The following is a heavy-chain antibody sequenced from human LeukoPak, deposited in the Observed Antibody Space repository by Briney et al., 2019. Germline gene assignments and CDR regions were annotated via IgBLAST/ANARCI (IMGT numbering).Heavy chain of an antibody. V-gene: IGHV3-23*01. J-gene: IGHJ4*02. CDR1: GFNFNNFA. CDR3: AKGAEIDH. Sequence: GGSLRLSCAASGFNFNNFAMSCVRQSPGKGPEWLSAMTGPADTTYYAESVKGRFTISRDYSKSMVYLQMNSLRVEDTAIYYCAKGAEIDHWGQGSLVTVSS. CDR2: MTGPADTT.